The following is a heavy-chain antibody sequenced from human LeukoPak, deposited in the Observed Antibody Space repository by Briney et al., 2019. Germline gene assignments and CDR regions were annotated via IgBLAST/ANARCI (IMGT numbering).Heavy chain of an antibody. D-gene: IGHD3-10*01. Sequence: PSETLSLTCSVSGGSINSHYWSWIRQPPGKRLEWIGYIFNTGNTNYNHSLASRVTMSVDTSRAQFFLRLSPVTAADTAIYYCASRPADATWYGVFDYWSQGTLVTVSS. J-gene: IGHJ4*02. CDR1: GGSINSHY. V-gene: IGHV4-59*11. CDR3: ASRPADATWYGVFDY. CDR2: IFNTGNT.